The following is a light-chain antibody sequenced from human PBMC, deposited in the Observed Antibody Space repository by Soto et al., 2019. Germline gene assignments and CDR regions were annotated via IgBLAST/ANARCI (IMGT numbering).Light chain of an antibody. V-gene: IGKV1-39*01. CDR1: QSIHNY. J-gene: IGKJ4*01. CDR3: QESYSTPLN. Sequence: DIQMTQSPSSLSASVGDRVTITCRASQSIHNYLNWYQQKTGKAHNLLIHTASRLQSGVQSRFSGSGSGTDFTLTIRSLQPEDFATYYCQESYSTPLNFGGGTKVDIK. CDR2: TAS.